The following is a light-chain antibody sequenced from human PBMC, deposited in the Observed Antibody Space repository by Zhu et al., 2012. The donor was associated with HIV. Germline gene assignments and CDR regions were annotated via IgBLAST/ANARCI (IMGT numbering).Light chain of an antibody. CDR1: QSVPNNN. J-gene: IGKJ2*01. Sequence: ETVLTQSPGTLSLSPGEGVTLSCRASQSVPNNNLAWYQQKPGLAPRLLIYGASSRATGIPDRFSGSGSGTDFTLTISRLEPEDFAVYYCQQYDSSPYTFGQGTKLEIK. CDR3: QQYDSSPYT. CDR2: GAS. V-gene: IGKV3-20*01.